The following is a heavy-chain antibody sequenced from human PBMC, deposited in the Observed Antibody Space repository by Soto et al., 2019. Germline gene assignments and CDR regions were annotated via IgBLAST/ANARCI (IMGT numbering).Heavy chain of an antibody. V-gene: IGHV3-21*01. Sequence: KPGGSLRLSCAASGLTFSSYSMNWVRQAPGKGLEWVSSISSSSSYIYYADSVKGRFTISRDNAKNSLYLQMNSLRAEDTAVYYCARAKFPRIAAAGTSPNWFDPWGQGTLVTVSS. CDR1: GLTFSSYS. J-gene: IGHJ5*02. CDR2: ISSSSSYI. CDR3: ARAKFPRIAAAGTSPNWFDP. D-gene: IGHD6-13*01.